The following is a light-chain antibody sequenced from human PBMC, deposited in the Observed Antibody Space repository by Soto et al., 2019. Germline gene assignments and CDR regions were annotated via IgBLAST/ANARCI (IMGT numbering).Light chain of an antibody. CDR1: NSDVGGYNY. CDR2: DVT. J-gene: IGLJ3*02. Sequence: QSALTQPRSVSGSPGQSVTISCTGTNSDVGGYNYVSWHQHHPGEAPKLIIYDVTKRPSGVPDRFSGAKSGNTASLTISGLQAEDEADYYCFSYAGSHIWVFGGGTKLTVL. V-gene: IGLV2-11*01. CDR3: FSYAGSHIWV.